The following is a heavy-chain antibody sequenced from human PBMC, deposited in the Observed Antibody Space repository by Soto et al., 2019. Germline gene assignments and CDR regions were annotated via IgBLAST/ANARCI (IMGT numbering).Heavy chain of an antibody. Sequence: ASVKVSCKASGYTFTTYSMHWVRQAPGQRLEWMGWIHAGNGNTEHSQKFQGRVTITRDTSASTAYLELGSLRSEDTAVYYCARAACSSTSCYNYYAYGMDVWGQGTAVTVS. D-gene: IGHD2-2*01. CDR1: GYTFTTYS. CDR2: IHAGNGNT. CDR3: ARAACSSTSCYNYYAYGMDV. V-gene: IGHV1-3*01. J-gene: IGHJ6*02.